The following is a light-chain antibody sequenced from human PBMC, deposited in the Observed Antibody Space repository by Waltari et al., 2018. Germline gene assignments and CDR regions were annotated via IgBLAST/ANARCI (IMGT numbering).Light chain of an antibody. CDR3: QQAKSFPLT. CDR2: AAS. J-gene: IGKJ4*01. V-gene: IGKV1-12*01. CDR1: QDVRSW. Sequence: DIPMTQSPSFVSASVGDRLTIFCRASQDVRSWLAWYQQRPGKAPKPLIYAASNLETCVPSRFSGSGSETNFTLTVKSLQPEDFATYYCQQAKSFPLTFGGGTKVEI.